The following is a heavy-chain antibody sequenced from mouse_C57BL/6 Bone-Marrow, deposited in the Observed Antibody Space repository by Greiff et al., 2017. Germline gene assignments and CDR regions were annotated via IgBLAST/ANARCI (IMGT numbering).Heavy chain of an antibody. D-gene: IGHD2-2*01. CDR3: ARGIYGYDGTFDY. CDR2: INPYNGDT. Sequence: IQLQQSGPELVKPGDSVKISCKASGYSFTGHFMNWVMQSHGKSLEWIGRINPYNGDTFYNQKFKGKATLTVDKSSSTAHMELRSLTSEDSAVYYCARGIYGYDGTFDYWGQGTTLTVSS. J-gene: IGHJ2*01. CDR1: GYSFTGHF. V-gene: IGHV1-20*01.